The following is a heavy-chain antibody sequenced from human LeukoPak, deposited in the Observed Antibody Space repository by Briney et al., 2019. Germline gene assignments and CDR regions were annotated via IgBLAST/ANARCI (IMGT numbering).Heavy chain of an antibody. Sequence: SETLSLTCTVSGGSISSGGYYWSWIRQPAGKGLEWIGRIYTSGSTNYNPSLRSRVTMSVDPSKNQFSLKLSSVTAADTAVCYCARTYGDYVWNYYYMDVWGKGTTVAVSS. D-gene: IGHD4-17*01. CDR1: GGSISSGGYY. J-gene: IGHJ6*03. CDR2: IYTSGST. CDR3: ARTYGDYVWNYYYMDV. V-gene: IGHV4-61*02.